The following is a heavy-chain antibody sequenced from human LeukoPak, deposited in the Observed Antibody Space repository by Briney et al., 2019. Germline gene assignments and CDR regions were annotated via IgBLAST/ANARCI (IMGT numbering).Heavy chain of an antibody. CDR3: ARDLGAQTMVFFDP. V-gene: IGHV1-46*01. D-gene: IGHD4/OR15-4a*01. CDR1: GYTFTSYY. Sequence: ASVKVSCKASGYTFTSYYMHSVPQAPGQGLEWMGIISRSGGSTSYAQKFQGRVTMTRDTSKSTVYMEMSSLRSEDTAVYYCARDLGAQTMVFFDPWGQGTLVTVSS. CDR2: ISRSGGST. J-gene: IGHJ5*02.